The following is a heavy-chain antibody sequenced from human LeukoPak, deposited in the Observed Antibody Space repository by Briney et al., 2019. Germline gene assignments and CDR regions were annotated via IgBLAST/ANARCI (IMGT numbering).Heavy chain of an antibody. V-gene: IGHV4-39*07. CDR3: ASDRRATVTTRANPYYYYGMDV. CDR1: GGSISSSSYY. CDR2: IYYSGST. D-gene: IGHD4-17*01. J-gene: IGHJ6*02. Sequence: SETLSLTCTVSGGSISSSSYYWGWIRQPPGKGLEWIGSIYYSGSTYYNPSLKSRVTISVDTSKNQFSLKLSSVTAADTAVYYCASDRRATVTTRANPYYYYGMDVWGQGTTVTVSS.